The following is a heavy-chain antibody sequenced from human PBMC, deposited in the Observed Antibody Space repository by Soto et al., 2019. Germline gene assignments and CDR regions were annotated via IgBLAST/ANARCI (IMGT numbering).Heavy chain of an antibody. CDR2: INPNSGGT. Sequence: GASVKVSCKASGYTFTGYYMHWVRQAPGQGLEWMGWINPNSGGTNYAQKFQGWVTMTRDTSISTAYMELSRLRSDDTAVYYCARDRVGATTVRPVPYYYYYGMDVWGQGTTVTVSS. CDR3: ARDRVGATTVRPVPYYYYYGMDV. V-gene: IGHV1-2*04. CDR1: GYTFTGYY. D-gene: IGHD1-26*01. J-gene: IGHJ6*02.